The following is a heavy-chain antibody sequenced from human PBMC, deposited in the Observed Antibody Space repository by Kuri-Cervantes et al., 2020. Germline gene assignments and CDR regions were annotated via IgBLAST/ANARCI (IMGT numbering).Heavy chain of an antibody. V-gene: IGHV3-30*03. D-gene: IGHD3-16*01. CDR3: ARDRPFSY. CDR2: ISYDGSNK. Sequence: GESLKISCAASGFTFSSYGMHWVRQAPGKGLEWVAVISYDGSNKYYADSVKGRFTISRDNSKNTLYLQMNSLRAEDTAVYYCARDRPFSYWGQGTLVTVSS. J-gene: IGHJ4*02. CDR1: GFTFSSYG.